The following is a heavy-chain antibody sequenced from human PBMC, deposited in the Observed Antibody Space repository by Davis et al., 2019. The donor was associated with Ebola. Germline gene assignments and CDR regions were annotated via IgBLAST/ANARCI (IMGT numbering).Heavy chain of an antibody. CDR3: AKLSSREMATIDDAFDI. V-gene: IGHV3-21*04. D-gene: IGHD5-24*01. CDR1: GFTFSSYS. CDR2: ISSSSYI. Sequence: GESLKISCAASGFTFSSYSMNWVRQAPGKGLEWVSSISSSSYIYYADSVKGRFTISRDNAKNSLYLQMNSLRAEDTAVYYCAKLSSREMATIDDAFDIWGQGTMVTVSS. J-gene: IGHJ3*02.